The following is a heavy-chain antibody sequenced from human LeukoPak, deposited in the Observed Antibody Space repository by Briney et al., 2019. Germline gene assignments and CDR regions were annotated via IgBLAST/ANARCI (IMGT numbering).Heavy chain of an antibody. V-gene: IGHV1-58*02. CDR3: AAAPRKLWEPGMDV. CDR2: IVVGSGNT. D-gene: IGHD2-21*01. CDR1: GFTFTSSA. Sequence: AVKVSCKASGFTFTSSAMQWVRQARGQRREWVGWIVVGSGNTNYAQKFQERVTITRDMSTSTAYMELSSLRSEDTAVYYCAAAPRKLWEPGMDVWGQGTTVTVSS. J-gene: IGHJ6*02.